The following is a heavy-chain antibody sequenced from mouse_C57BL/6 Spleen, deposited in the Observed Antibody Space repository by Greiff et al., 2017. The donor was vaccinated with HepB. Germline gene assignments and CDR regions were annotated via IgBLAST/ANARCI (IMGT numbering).Heavy chain of an antibody. D-gene: IGHD1-1*01. J-gene: IGHJ1*03. CDR1: GYAFSSSW. CDR3: AREDGYSSCWYFDV. V-gene: IGHV1-82*01. CDR2: IYPGDGDT. Sequence: VMLVESGPELVKPGASVKISCKASGYAFSSSWMNWVKQRPGKGFEWIGRIYPGDGDTNYNGKFKGKATLTAYKSSSTAYMHLRCLTSEDSAVYFCAREDGYSSCWYFDVWGTGTTVTVSS.